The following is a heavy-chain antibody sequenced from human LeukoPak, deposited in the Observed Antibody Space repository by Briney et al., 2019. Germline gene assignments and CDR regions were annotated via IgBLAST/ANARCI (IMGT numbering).Heavy chain of an antibody. J-gene: IGHJ3*02. V-gene: IGHV1-2*02. CDR2: INPKSGDT. CDR3: ASHLLSLQQLVLGDASDI. D-gene: IGHD1-1*01. CDR1: GYAFTGYY. Sequence: GASVKVSCKASGYAFTGYYMDWVRQAPGQRLGWMGWINPKSGDTKYAQKFQGRVTMTRDTSISTAYMELTSLRSDDTAVYYCASHLLSLQQLVLGDASDIWGPGTMVTVSS.